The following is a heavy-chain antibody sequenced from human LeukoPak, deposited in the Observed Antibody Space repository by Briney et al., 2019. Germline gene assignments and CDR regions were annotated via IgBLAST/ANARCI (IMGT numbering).Heavy chain of an antibody. V-gene: IGHV4-59*08. CDR3: ARFSSSTSTPFGP. CDR1: GGSISSYY. D-gene: IGHD2-2*01. Sequence: SETLSLTCTVSGGSISSYYWSWIRQPPGKGLEWIGSIYHSGSTYYNPSLKSRVTISVDTSKNQFSLKLSSVTAADTAVYYCARFSSSTSTPFGPWGQGTLVTVSS. J-gene: IGHJ5*02. CDR2: IYHSGST.